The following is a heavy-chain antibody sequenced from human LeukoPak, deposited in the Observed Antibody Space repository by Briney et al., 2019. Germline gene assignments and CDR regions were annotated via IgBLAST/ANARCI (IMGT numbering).Heavy chain of an antibody. D-gene: IGHD2-21*01. Sequence: GGSLRLSCAASGFNFGDSRMTWVRQAPGKGLQWVANVNQDGTEKHFLDPVEGRFTISRDNAKKSLYLQMSSLRPEDTALYFCVKGDWYFESWGQGTLVTVSS. J-gene: IGHJ4*02. V-gene: IGHV3-7*04. CDR1: GFNFGDSR. CDR2: VNQDGTEK. CDR3: VKGDWYFES.